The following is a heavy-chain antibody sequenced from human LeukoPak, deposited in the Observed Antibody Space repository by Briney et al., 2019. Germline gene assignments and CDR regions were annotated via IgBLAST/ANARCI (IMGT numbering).Heavy chain of an antibody. J-gene: IGHJ6*02. CDR2: IYYTGST. V-gene: IGHV4-59*01. D-gene: IGHD3-10*01. CDR1: GGSINNYY. CDR3: AREDVAGGSGGNYYYYGADV. Sequence: SETLSLTCTVSGGSINNYYWSWIRQPPGKGLEWIGFIYYTGSTNYNPSLKSRVAISVDTSNNQFSLRLSSVTAADTAVYYCAREDVAGGSGGNYYYYGADVWGQGTTVTVSS.